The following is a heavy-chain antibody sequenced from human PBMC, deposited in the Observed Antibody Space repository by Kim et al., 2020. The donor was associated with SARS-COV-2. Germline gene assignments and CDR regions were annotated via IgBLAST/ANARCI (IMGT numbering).Heavy chain of an antibody. CDR1: GFTFSSYA. CDR3: AKGNSGWYSGDYFDY. CDR2: ISGSGGST. J-gene: IGHJ4*02. Sequence: GGSLRLSCAASGFTFSSYAMSWVRQAPGKGLEWVSAISGSGGSTYYADSVKGRFTISRDNSKNTLYLQMNSLRAEDTAVYYCAKGNSGWYSGDYFDYWGQGTLVTVSS. D-gene: IGHD6-19*01. V-gene: IGHV3-23*01.